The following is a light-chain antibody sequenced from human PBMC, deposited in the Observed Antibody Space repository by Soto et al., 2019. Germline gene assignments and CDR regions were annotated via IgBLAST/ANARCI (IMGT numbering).Light chain of an antibody. CDR1: SSDVGGYNY. J-gene: IGLJ2*01. CDR2: DVS. V-gene: IGLV2-11*01. CDR3: CSFGGTSVV. Sequence: QSALTQPRSVSGSHGQSVTISCTGTSSDVGGYNYVSWYQQHPGKAPKLMIYDVSKRPSGVPDRFSGSKSGNTASLSISGLQAEDEADYYCCSFGGTSVVFGGGTKLTVL.